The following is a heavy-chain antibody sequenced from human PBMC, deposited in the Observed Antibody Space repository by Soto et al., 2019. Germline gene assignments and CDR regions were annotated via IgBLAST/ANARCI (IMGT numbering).Heavy chain of an antibody. D-gene: IGHD2-15*01. V-gene: IGHV3-33*01. CDR2: IWYDGSNK. J-gene: IGHJ4*02. CDR3: ARDLGTYPGSYFDY. Sequence: LRLSCAASGFTFRSYGMFWVRQAPGKGLEWVALIWYDGSNKYYADSVRGRFTISRDDSKNTLYLQMNSLRAEDTAVYHCARDLGTYPGSYFDYWGQGTLVTVSS. CDR1: GFTFRSYG.